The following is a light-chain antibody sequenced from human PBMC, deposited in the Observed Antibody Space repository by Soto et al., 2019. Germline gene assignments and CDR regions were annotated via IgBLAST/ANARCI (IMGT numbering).Light chain of an antibody. Sequence: QSVLAQPPSASGSPGQSVTISCTGTRSDVGGYNFVSWYQHHPGKAPKVIIYEVSKRPSGVPNRFSGSKSGNTASLTVSGLQAEDEADYYCSSYAGSNIDVFGTGTKVTVL. CDR3: SSYAGSNIDV. CDR2: EVS. CDR1: RSDVGGYNF. V-gene: IGLV2-8*01. J-gene: IGLJ1*01.